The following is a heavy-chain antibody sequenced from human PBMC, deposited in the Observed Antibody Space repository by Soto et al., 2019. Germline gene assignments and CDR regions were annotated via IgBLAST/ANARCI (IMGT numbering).Heavy chain of an antibody. V-gene: IGHV3-9*01. D-gene: IGHD3-3*01. J-gene: IGHJ4*02. CDR1: GFTFDDYA. CDR3: ATIYYDFWSGYYTDPNFDY. CDR2: VSWNSGSI. Sequence: HPGGSLRLSCAASGFTFDDYAMHWVRQAPGKGLEWVSGVSWNSGSIGYADSVKGRFTISRDNAKNSLYLQMNSLRAEDTALYYCATIYYDFWSGYYTDPNFDYWGQGTLVTVSS.